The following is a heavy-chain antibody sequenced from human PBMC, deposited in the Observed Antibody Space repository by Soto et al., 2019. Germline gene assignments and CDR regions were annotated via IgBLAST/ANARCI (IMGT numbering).Heavy chain of an antibody. CDR2: ISGSGGST. CDR1: GFTFSSYA. V-gene: IGHV3-23*01. CDR3: AKSGYRPKDYYFDY. J-gene: IGHJ4*02. Sequence: GESLKISCAASGFTFSSYAMSWVRQAPGKGLEWVSAISGSGGSTYYADSVKGRFTISRDNSKNTLYLQMNSLRAEDTAVYYCAKSGYRPKDYYFDYWGQGTLVTVSS. D-gene: IGHD3-16*02.